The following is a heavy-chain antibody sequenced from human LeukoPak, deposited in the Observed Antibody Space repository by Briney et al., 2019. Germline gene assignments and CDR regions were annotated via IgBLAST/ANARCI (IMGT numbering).Heavy chain of an antibody. V-gene: IGHV4-30-2*01. CDR2: IYHSGST. Sequence: SETLSLTCVVSGGSISSGSHYWSWIRQPPGKGLEWIGYIYHSGSTSYCPSLKSRVTISVDRAKNQFSLTLSSVTAADTAVYYCARAFAFDDYGDPNAFDIWGHGTMVTVSS. J-gene: IGHJ3*02. D-gene: IGHD4-17*01. CDR1: GGSISSGSHY. CDR3: ARAFAFDDYGDPNAFDI.